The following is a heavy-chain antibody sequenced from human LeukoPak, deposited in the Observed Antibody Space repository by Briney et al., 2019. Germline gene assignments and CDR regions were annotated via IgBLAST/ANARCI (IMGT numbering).Heavy chain of an antibody. V-gene: IGHV3-9*01. CDR2: ISWNSGSI. CDR3: ARVGVVVPAAPKDAFDI. CDR1: GFTFDDYA. D-gene: IGHD2-2*01. J-gene: IGHJ3*02. Sequence: GGSLRLSCAASGFTFDDYAMHWVRQAPGKGLEWVSGISWNSGSIGYADSVKGRFTISRDNAKNSLYLQMNSLRAEDTALYYCARVGVVVPAAPKDAFDIWGQGTMVPVSS.